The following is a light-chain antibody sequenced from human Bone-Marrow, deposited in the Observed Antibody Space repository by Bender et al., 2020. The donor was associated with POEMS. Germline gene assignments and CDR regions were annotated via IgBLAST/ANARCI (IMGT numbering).Light chain of an antibody. V-gene: IGLV1-44*01. CDR1: SSNIGAGYA. Sequence: QSVLTQPPSASGTPGQRVTISCSGGSSNIGAGYAVHWYQQLPGRAPKLLIYSSHRRPSEVPDRFSGSRSGTSASLAISGLQSEDEADYYCAAWDDSLNGSVFGGGTKLTVL. J-gene: IGLJ2*01. CDR2: SSH. CDR3: AAWDDSLNGSV.